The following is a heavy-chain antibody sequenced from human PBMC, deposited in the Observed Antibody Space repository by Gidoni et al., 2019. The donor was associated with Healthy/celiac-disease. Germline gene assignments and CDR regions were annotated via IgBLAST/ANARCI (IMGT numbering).Heavy chain of an antibody. CDR3: ARIRAGGYVAYYYYYGMDV. V-gene: IGHV5-51*01. D-gene: IGHD5-12*01. Sequence: EVQLVLSGAEVKKPGESLKISCKGSGYSFTSYWIGWVRQMPGKGLGWMGIIYPGDSDTRYSPSFQGQVTISADKSISTAYLQWSSLKASDTAMYYCARIRAGGYVAYYYYYGMDVWGQGTTVTVSS. CDR1: GYSFTSYW. CDR2: IYPGDSDT. J-gene: IGHJ6*02.